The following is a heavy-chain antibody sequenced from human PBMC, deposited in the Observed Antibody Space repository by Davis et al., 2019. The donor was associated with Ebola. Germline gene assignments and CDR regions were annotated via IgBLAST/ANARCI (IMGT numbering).Heavy chain of an antibody. Sequence: GESLKISCAASGFTFSSYSMNWVRQAPGKGLEWVSSISSSSSYIYYADSVKGRFTISRDNAKNSLYLQMNSLRAEDTAVYYCARGVYCSGGSCYAYGMDVWGKGTTVTVSS. D-gene: IGHD2-15*01. J-gene: IGHJ6*04. CDR2: ISSSSSYI. CDR1: GFTFSSYS. CDR3: ARGVYCSGGSCYAYGMDV. V-gene: IGHV3-21*01.